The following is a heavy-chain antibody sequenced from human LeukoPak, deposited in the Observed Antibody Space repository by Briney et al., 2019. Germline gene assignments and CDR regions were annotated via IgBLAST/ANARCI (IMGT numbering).Heavy chain of an antibody. D-gene: IGHD3-10*01. CDR1: GYTFTSYD. CDR3: ARGPEITMVPSPPYGMDV. J-gene: IGHJ6*02. Sequence: ASVKVSCKASGYTFTSYDINWVRQATGQGLEWMGWMNPNSGNTGYAQKFQGRVTMTRNTSISTAYMELSSLRSEDTAVYYCARGPEITMVPSPPYGMDVWGQGTTVTVSS. CDR2: MNPNSGNT. V-gene: IGHV1-8*01.